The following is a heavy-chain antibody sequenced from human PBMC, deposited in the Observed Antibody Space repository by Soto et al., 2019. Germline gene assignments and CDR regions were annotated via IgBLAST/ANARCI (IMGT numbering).Heavy chain of an antibody. CDR3: AKLRYSSTDYGMDV. CDR2: ISGSGGST. CDR1: GFTFSSYA. Sequence: PGGSLRLSCAASGFTFSSYAMSWVRQAPGKGLEWVSAISGSGGSTYYADSVKGRFTISRDNSKNTLYLQMNSLRAEDTAVYYCAKLRYSSTDYGMDVWGQGTTVTVSS. D-gene: IGHD6-13*01. J-gene: IGHJ6*02. V-gene: IGHV3-23*01.